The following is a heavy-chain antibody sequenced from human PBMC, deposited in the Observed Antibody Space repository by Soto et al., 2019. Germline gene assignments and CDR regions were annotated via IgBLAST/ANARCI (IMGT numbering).Heavy chain of an antibody. CDR3: ARGGPYQLLSDFDY. CDR1: GFSFSNYA. D-gene: IGHD2-2*01. CDR2: ISNNGVST. V-gene: IGHV3-64*01. J-gene: IGHJ4*02. Sequence: EVQLVESGGIWVQPGGSLRLSCVASGFSFSNYAMHWVRQAPGKGLEYVSAISNNGVSTYYANSVKGRFIISRDNSKNTLYLQMGSLRAEDMAVYYCARGGPYQLLSDFDYWGQGTLVTVSS.